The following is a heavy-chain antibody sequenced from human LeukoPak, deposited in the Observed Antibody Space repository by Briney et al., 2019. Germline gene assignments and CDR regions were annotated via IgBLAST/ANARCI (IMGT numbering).Heavy chain of an antibody. D-gene: IGHD6-13*01. CDR2: ISYDGSNK. CDR3: AKDLIGYSSSWPAY. V-gene: IGHV3-30*18. Sequence: GGSLRLSCAASGFTFSSYGMHWVRQAPGKGLEWVAVISYDGSNKYYADSVKGRFTISRDNSKNTLYLQMNSLRAEDTAVYYCAKDLIGYSSSWPAYWGQGTLVTVSS. CDR1: GFTFSSYG. J-gene: IGHJ4*02.